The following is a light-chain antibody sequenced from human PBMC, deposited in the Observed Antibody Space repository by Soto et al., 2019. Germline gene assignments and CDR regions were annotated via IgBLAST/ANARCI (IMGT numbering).Light chain of an antibody. V-gene: IGLV2-14*01. Sequence: QSALTQPASVSGSPGQSITISCTGTSSDVGGYNYVSWYQQHPGKAPKLRIYDVSNRPSGVSNRFSGSKSGNTASLTISGLQAEDEADYYCSSYTSSSTLDVFGTGTKLTVL. CDR2: DVS. CDR3: SSYTSSSTLDV. J-gene: IGLJ1*01. CDR1: SSDVGGYNY.